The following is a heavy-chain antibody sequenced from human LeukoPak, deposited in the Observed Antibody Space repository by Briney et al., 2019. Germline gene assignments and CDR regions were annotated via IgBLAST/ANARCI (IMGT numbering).Heavy chain of an antibody. CDR2: ISGSGTNT. Sequence: PGGSLRLSCAASGFTVSSNYMSWVRQAPGRGLEWVSAISGSGTNTYYADSVKGRFTISRDNSKNTLYLQMNSLRAEDTGVYYCVTEVSGSFPTWGQGTLVTVSS. V-gene: IGHV3-23*01. CDR1: GFTVSSNY. D-gene: IGHD1-26*01. J-gene: IGHJ4*02. CDR3: VTEVSGSFPT.